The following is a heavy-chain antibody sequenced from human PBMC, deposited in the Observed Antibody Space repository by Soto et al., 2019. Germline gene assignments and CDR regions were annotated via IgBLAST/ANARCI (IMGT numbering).Heavy chain of an antibody. CDR3: AKDPFNSNWRARLDC. J-gene: IGHJ4*02. V-gene: IGHV3-23*01. CDR1: GFSLVDYA. Sequence: EVQLLESEGGSVQPGGSLRLSCIASGFSLVDYAMSWVRQAPGKGLEWVSTISGSGGVFYADSVKGRFSISRDSSKNTMNLQMNSLRAEDTGVYYCAKDPFNSNWRARLDCRVQGTQVAVAT. CDR2: ISGSGGV. D-gene: IGHD6-13*01.